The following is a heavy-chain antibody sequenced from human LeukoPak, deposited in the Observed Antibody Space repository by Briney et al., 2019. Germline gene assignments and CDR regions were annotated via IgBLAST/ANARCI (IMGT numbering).Heavy chain of an antibody. J-gene: IGHJ4*02. Sequence: PSETLSLTCAVYGGSFSGYYWSWIRQPPGKGLEWIGEINHSGSTNYNPSLKSRVTISVDTSKNQFSLKLSSVTAADTAVYYCVSRPSMAARLGPDYWGQGTLVTVSS. V-gene: IGHV4-34*01. CDR3: VSRPSMAARLGPDY. CDR2: INHSGST. CDR1: GGSFSGYY. D-gene: IGHD6-6*01.